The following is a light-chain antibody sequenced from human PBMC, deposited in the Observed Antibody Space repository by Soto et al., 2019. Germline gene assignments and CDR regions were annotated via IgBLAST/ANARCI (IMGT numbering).Light chain of an antibody. CDR2: DAS. V-gene: IGKV3-11*01. Sequence: EIVLTQSPATLSLSPGERATLSCRASQSVSSYLAWYQQKPGQAPRLLIYDASNRATGIPARFSGSGSGTDFTLTISSLEPEDFAVYYCQQRSTRSTFGQGTKLEIK. J-gene: IGKJ2*02. CDR3: QQRSTRST. CDR1: QSVSSY.